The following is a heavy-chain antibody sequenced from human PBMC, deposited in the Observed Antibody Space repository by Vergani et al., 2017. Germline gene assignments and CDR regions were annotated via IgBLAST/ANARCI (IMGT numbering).Heavy chain of an antibody. CDR2: NKSDGSIT. D-gene: IGHD5-24*01. V-gene: IGHV3-74*03. CDR1: GFSFNSYW. Sequence: VHLAESGGGFFQPGGSLRLSCSASGFSFNSYWMHWVRQVPGKGLVWVSRNKSDGSITAYADSVKGRFTISRDNSQNTLYLQMNSLRVEDTGVYYCARARCIETCYMANWLDSWGQGTLVTVSS. CDR3: ARARCIETCYMANWLDS. J-gene: IGHJ5*01.